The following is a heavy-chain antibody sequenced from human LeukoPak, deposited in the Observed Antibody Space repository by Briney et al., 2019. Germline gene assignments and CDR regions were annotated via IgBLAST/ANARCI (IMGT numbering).Heavy chain of an antibody. CDR1: GFMFSSCD. CDR2: IRFDGNNK. J-gene: IGHJ3*02. V-gene: IGHV3-30*02. Sequence: TGGSLRLSCAASGFMFSSCDMHWVPPAPGKGLEWVASIRFDGNNKYYADSVKGRFTISRDNSKNTLRLQMNSLRAGDTTIYYCAKGYYYDVLTAYRRDVFDIWGQGTMVTVSS. CDR3: AKGYYYDVLTAYRRDVFDI. D-gene: IGHD3-9*01.